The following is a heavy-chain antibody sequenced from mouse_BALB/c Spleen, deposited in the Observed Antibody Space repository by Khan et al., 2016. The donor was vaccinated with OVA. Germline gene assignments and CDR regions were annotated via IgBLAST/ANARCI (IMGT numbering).Heavy chain of an antibody. CDR1: GDSITSGY. V-gene: IGHV3-8*02. Sequence: EVQLLESGPSLVKPSQTLSLTCSVTGDSITSGYWSWIRKFPGNKLEYMGYMIYTGYTDYNPSLNSRLAITRHTSKNQYYLQLKSVTTEDTAAYYCARSTYRYAFAYWGQGTLVTVSA. CDR2: MIYTGYT. D-gene: IGHD2-14*01. J-gene: IGHJ3*01. CDR3: ARSTYRYAFAY.